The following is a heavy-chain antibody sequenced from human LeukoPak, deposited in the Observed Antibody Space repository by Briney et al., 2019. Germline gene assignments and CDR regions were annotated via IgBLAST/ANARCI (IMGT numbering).Heavy chain of an antibody. CDR3: ARHPLGTFDI. CDR2: ISSSSSYI. D-gene: IGHD3-10*01. V-gene: IGHV3-21*01. J-gene: IGHJ3*02. CDR1: GFTFSSYS. Sequence: GGSLRLSCAASGFTFSSYSMNWVRQAPGRGLEWVSSISSSSSYIYYADSVKGRFTISRDNAKNSLYLQMNSLRAEDTAVYYCARHPLGTFDIWGQGTMVTVSS.